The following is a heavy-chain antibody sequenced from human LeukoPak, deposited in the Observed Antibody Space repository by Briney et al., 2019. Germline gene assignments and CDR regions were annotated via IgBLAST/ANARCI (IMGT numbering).Heavy chain of an antibody. V-gene: IGHV4-59*08. J-gene: IGHJ4*02. D-gene: IGHD4-17*01. CDR3: ARQSYDYGDSRPWDY. CDR2: IYYSGST. Sequence: XSETLSLTCTVSGGSISSYYWSWIRQPPGKGLEWIGYIYYSGSTNYNPSLKSRVTISVDTSKNQFSLKLSSVTAADTAVYYCARQSYDYGDSRPWDYWGQGTLVTVSS. CDR1: GGSISSYY.